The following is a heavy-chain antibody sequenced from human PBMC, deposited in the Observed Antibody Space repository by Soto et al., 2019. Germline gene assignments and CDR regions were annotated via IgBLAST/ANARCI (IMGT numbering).Heavy chain of an antibody. Sequence: EVQVLATGGGLIQPGGSLRLSCAASGFTVNSHYMSWLRQAPGEGLQWVSITNTGGTTYYADSVKGRFTVSRDNSKNTLHLQMNSLRAEDTAVYYCAKGDGFILAVWGQGTTVSVSS. CDR2: TNTGGTT. CDR1: GFTVNSHY. D-gene: IGHD1-26*01. V-gene: IGHV3-53*02. CDR3: AKGDGFILAV. J-gene: IGHJ6*02.